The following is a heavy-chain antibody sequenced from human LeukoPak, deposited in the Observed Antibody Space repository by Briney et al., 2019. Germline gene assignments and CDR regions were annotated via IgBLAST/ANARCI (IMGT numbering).Heavy chain of an antibody. J-gene: IGHJ3*02. CDR3: ARGNYYDSRTYYRAFDI. D-gene: IGHD3-22*01. CDR2: ISGSGGST. CDR1: GFTFSSYA. V-gene: IGHV3-23*01. Sequence: GGSLRLSCAASGFTFSSYAMSWVRQAPGKGLEWVSAISGSGGSTYYADSVKGRFTISRDNSKNTLYLQMNSLRAEDTAVYYCARGNYYDSRTYYRAFDIWGQGTMVTVSS.